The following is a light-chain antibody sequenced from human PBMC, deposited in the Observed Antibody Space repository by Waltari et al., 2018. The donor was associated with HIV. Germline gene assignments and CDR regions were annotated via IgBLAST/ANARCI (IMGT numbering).Light chain of an antibody. V-gene: IGLV3-19*01. Sequence: SSQLTQAPAVAAALGQTVRLTSQEDSLRTVSATWYQHKPGHAPVHVLYGQNNRPSGIPDRFSVSNSGNTTSLTITGAQAEDEADYYCNSRDSSGVVVGGGTKLTVL. CDR2: GQN. CDR1: SLRTVS. CDR3: NSRDSSGVV. J-gene: IGLJ2*01.